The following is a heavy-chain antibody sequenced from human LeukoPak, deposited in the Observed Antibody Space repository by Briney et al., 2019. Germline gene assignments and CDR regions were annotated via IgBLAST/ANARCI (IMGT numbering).Heavy chain of an antibody. CDR2: INHNGNVN. CDR3: ARGGGLDV. Sequence: AGGSLRLSCAASGFTFSNYNMNWVRQAPGKGLEWVASINHNGNVNYYVDSVKGRFTISRDNAKNSLYLQMSNLRAEDTAVYFCARGGGLDVWGQGATVTVSS. CDR1: GFTFSNYN. V-gene: IGHV3-7*03. J-gene: IGHJ6*02. D-gene: IGHD3-16*01.